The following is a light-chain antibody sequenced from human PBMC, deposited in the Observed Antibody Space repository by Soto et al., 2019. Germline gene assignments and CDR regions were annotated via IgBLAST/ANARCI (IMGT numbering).Light chain of an antibody. V-gene: IGKV1-5*03. J-gene: IGKJ1*01. CDR3: QHYNSYSEA. Sequence: DIQMTQSPSTLSASIGDRVNITCRASQSISSWLAWYQQKPGKAPKVLIYKASNLESGVPSRFSGSGSGTEFTPTISSLQPDDFATYYCQHYNSYSEAFGQGTKVDIK. CDR2: KAS. CDR1: QSISSW.